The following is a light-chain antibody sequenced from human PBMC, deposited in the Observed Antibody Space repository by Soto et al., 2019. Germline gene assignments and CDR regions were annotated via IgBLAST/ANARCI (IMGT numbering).Light chain of an antibody. V-gene: IGKV3-20*01. CDR1: QSVSSSY. CDR2: AAS. Sequence: EIVLTQSPGTLSLSPGERATLSCRASQSVSSSYFAWYQQKPGQAPRLLIYAASSRASGFPDRFSGSVSGTDFTLTISRLEPEDFAVYYCQYYGNSQGLTFGGGTKVEIK. CDR3: QYYGNSQGLT. J-gene: IGKJ4*01.